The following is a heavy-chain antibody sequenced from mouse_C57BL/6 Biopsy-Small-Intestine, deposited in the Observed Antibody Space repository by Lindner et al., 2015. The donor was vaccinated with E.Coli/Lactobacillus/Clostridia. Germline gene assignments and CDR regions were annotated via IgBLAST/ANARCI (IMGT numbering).Heavy chain of an antibody. Sequence: VQLQESGAELVRPGASVKLSCKASGYTFTDYYINWVKQRPGQGLEWIARIYPGSGNTYYNEKFKGKATLTAEKSSSTAYMQLSSLTSEDSAVYFCARSAPYDYDEVDYWGQGTSVTVSS. CDR3: ARSAPYDYDEVDY. CDR1: GYTFTDYY. J-gene: IGHJ4*01. D-gene: IGHD2-4*01. V-gene: IGHV1-76*01. CDR2: IYPGSGNT.